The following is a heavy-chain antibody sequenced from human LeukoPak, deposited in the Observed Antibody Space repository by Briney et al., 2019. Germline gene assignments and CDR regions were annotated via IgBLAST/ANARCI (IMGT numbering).Heavy chain of an antibody. V-gene: IGHV3-48*03. J-gene: IGHJ6*03. D-gene: IGHD3-22*01. Sequence: PGGSLRLSCAASGFTFSSYEMNWVRQAPGKGLEWVSYISSSGSTIYYADSVKGRFTISRDNAKNSLYLQMNSLRAEDTAVYYCARDRNYYDSSGYYYVDYYYYMDVWGKGTTGTVSS. CDR3: ARDRNYYDSSGYYYVDYYYYMDV. CDR1: GFTFSSYE. CDR2: ISSSGSTI.